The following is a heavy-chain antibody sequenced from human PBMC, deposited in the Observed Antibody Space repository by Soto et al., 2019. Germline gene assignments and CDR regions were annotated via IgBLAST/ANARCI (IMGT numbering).Heavy chain of an antibody. J-gene: IGHJ4*02. CDR3: AGAYCGDTVGLDY. CDR1: GGSISSSNW. D-gene: IGHD2-21*02. Sequence: QVQLQESGPGLVKPSGTLSLTCAVSGGSISSSNWWSWVRQPPGKGLEWIGEIYHSGSTNYNPSLKSRVTIQVDKYKNEFSLKLSSVTAADTAVYYCAGAYCGDTVGLDYWGQGTLVTGSS. CDR2: IYHSGST. V-gene: IGHV4-4*02.